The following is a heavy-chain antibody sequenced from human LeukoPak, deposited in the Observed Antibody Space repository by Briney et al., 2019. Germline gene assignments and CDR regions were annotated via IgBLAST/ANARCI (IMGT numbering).Heavy chain of an antibody. CDR2: IYSSGST. V-gene: IGHV4-4*07. CDR1: GGSISSYY. Sequence: SETLSLTCTVSGGSISSYYWSWIRQPAGKGLEWIGRIYSSGSTNYNPSLKSRVTMSVDTSKNQFSLKLSSVTAADTGVYYCAREVGAATGYYYYQYMDVWGKGTTVTVAS. J-gene: IGHJ6*03. CDR3: AREVGAATGYYYYQYMDV. D-gene: IGHD6-13*01.